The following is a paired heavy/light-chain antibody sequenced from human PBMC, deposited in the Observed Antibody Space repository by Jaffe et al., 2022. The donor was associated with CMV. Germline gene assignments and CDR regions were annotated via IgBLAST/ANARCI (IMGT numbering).Heavy chain of an antibody. J-gene: IGHJ6*02. CDR3: ARHGAILGGFLSPRKCGSLYFYGVDV. Sequence: QLQLQESGPGLMKPSETLSLTCAVSGGSISTSTYYWGWIRQSPGRGLEWIGSLCYTGTPYYSPSLRGRVTISVDTSTNRLSLTVSSVTAADTAVYYCARHGAILGGFLSPRKCGSLYFYGVDVWGQGTTVTVSS. CDR1: GGSISTSTYY. V-gene: IGHV4-39*01. CDR2: LCYTGTP. D-gene: IGHD3-3*01.
Light chain of an antibody. J-gene: IGLJ3*02. CDR3: AAWDDSLNGWV. CDR2: SYN. Sequence: QSVLTQPPSASGTPGQRVTISCSGSRSNIGSYTVTWYQQIPGTAPKLIIYSYNQRPSGVPDRFSASKSGTSASLAITGLRSDDEADYFCAAWDDSLNGWVFGGGTKLTVL. CDR1: RSNIGSYT. V-gene: IGLV1-44*01.